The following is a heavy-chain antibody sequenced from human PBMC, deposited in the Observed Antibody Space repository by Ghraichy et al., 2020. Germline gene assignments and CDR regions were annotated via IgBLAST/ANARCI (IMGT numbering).Heavy chain of an antibody. D-gene: IGHD4-17*01. CDR3: ARRNAVTRAFDI. Sequence: SGPTLVKPTQTLTLTCTFSGFSLSTSGMCVSWIRQPPGKALEWLALIDWDNDEYYSTSLKTRLTISKDTSKNQVVLTMTNMDPVDTTTYYCARRNAVTRAFDIWGQGTMVIVSS. CDR1: GFSLSTSGMC. V-gene: IGHV2-70*13. CDR2: IDWDNDE. J-gene: IGHJ3*02.